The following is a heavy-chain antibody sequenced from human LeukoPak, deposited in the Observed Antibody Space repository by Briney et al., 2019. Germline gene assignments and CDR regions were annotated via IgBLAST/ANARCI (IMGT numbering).Heavy chain of an antibody. Sequence: PGGSLRLSCAASGFTFSSYAMSWVRQAPGKGLEWVSAISGSGGSTYYADSVKGRFTISRDNSKNTLYLQMNSLRAEDTAVYYCASYSSGWSDYYGMDVWGQGTTVTVSS. CDR3: ASYSSGWSDYYGMDV. V-gene: IGHV3-23*01. CDR2: ISGSGGST. D-gene: IGHD6-19*01. CDR1: GFTFSSYA. J-gene: IGHJ6*02.